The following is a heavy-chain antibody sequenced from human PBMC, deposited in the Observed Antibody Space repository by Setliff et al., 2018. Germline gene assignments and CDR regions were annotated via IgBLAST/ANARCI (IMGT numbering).Heavy chain of an antibody. D-gene: IGHD6-6*01. CDR1: GFTLSNAW. J-gene: IGHJ6*02. CDR3: ARQLTSYYHYGMDV. V-gene: IGHV3-15*01. Sequence: GGSLRLSCAASGFTLSNAWMTWVRQAPGKGLEWVGHIKSKTDGGTTDYAAPVKGRFTISRDDSKNTLYLQMNSLKTEDTAVYYCARQLTSYYHYGMDVWGQGTTVTVSS. CDR2: IKSKTDGGTT.